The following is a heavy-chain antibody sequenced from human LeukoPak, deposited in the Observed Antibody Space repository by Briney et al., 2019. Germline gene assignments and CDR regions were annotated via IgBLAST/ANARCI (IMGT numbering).Heavy chain of an antibody. D-gene: IGHD2-15*01. CDR3: ARGYIVVVVAATDSFYDY. Sequence: SETLSLTCAVWGGSFSGYYWSWLRQPPGKGLEWIGEINHSGSTNYNPSLKSRVTISVDTSKNQFSLKLSSVTAADTAVYYCARGYIVVVVAATDSFYDYWGQGTLVTVSS. J-gene: IGHJ4*02. V-gene: IGHV4-34*01. CDR2: INHSGST. CDR1: GGSFSGYY.